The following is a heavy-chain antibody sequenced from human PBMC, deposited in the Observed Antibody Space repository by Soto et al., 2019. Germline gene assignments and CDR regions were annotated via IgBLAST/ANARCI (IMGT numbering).Heavy chain of an antibody. CDR2: IYYSGST. V-gene: IGHV4-30-4*01. D-gene: IGHD2-15*01. Sequence: PXETLSLTGTVSGGSISSGDYYWSWIRQPPGKGLEWIGYIYYSGSTYYNPSLKSRVTISVDTSKNQFSLKLSSVTAADTAVYYCARDGGGYCSGGSCYWFDPWGQGTLVTVSS. CDR1: GGSISSGDYY. CDR3: ARDGGGYCSGGSCYWFDP. J-gene: IGHJ5*02.